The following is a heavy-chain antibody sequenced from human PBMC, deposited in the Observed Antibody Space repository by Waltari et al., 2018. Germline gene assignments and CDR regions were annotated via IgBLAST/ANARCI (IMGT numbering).Heavy chain of an antibody. CDR2: IYSGGST. J-gene: IGHJ4*02. CDR3: SYGRFEY. D-gene: IGHD5-18*01. CDR1: GFTVSSNY. V-gene: IGHV3-66*02. Sequence: EVQLVESGGGLVQPGGSLRLSCAGSGFTVSSNYMNWVRQLPGKGLEWVAIIYSGGSTYYADSVKVRFTIARDNSKNTLHLQMNSLRAEDTAVYFCSYGRFEYWGQGTLVTVSS.